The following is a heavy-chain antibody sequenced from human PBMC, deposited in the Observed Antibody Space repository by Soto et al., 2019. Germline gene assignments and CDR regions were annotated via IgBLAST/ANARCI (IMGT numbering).Heavy chain of an antibody. V-gene: IGHV1-69*06. D-gene: IGHD3-10*01. CDR2: TIPVFNTA. J-gene: IGHJ3*01. CDR1: GGTLSDHG. CDR3: ARGVYGSGNYYTGPAAVDL. Sequence: QVQLEQSGAEVKKPGSSVKVSCKASGGTLSDHGVAWLRQAPGQGLEWMGGTIPVFNTAKYAQKFQGRVTVTADKFTNIACMELSSLRSEDTAFYFCARGVYGSGNYYTGPAAVDLWGQWTMVIVSS.